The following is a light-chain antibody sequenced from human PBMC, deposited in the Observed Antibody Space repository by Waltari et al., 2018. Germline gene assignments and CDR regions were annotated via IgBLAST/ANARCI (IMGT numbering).Light chain of an antibody. Sequence: QTVVTQEPSLTVSPGGTVTLTCASSTGAVTSGHFPNWFQQKPGQAPRSLIHSKSTKQPRTPARFSGSLLGDKGALTLSGVQPEDEAEYYCLLYYGGVQVFGGGTKLTVL. J-gene: IGLJ3*02. CDR1: TGAVTSGHF. CDR3: LLYYGGVQV. CDR2: SKS. V-gene: IGLV7-43*01.